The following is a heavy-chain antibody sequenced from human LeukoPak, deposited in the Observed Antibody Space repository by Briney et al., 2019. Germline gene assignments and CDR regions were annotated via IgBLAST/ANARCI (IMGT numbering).Heavy chain of an antibody. CDR1: GGTFSRYA. Sequence: SVKVSCKASGGTFSRYAISWVRQAPGQGLEWMGGIIPIFGTANYAQKFQGRVTITTDESTSTAYMELSSLRSEDTAVYYCARAICGGDCYSVSDWFDPWGQGTLVTVSS. CDR2: IIPIFGTA. CDR3: ARAICGGDCYSVSDWFDP. D-gene: IGHD2-21*02. J-gene: IGHJ5*02. V-gene: IGHV1-69*05.